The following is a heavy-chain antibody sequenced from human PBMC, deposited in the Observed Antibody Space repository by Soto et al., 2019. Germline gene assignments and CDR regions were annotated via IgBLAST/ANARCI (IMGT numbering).Heavy chain of an antibody. Sequence: LSLTCTVSGASISSSRSYWGWVRQPPGKGLEWIVSSYYTGGTYSTYYNPSLKSRVTISVGTSKSQFSLNLRSVTAADTAVYYCASPRQGNYDFLSGYYALDYWGQGTLVTV. CDR1: GASISSSRSY. D-gene: IGHD3-3*01. V-gene: IGHV4-39*01. CDR3: ASPRQGNYDFLSGYYALDY. J-gene: IGHJ4*02. CDR2: SYYTGGT.